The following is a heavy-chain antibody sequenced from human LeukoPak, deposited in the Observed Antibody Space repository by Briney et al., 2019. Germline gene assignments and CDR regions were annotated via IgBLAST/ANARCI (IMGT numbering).Heavy chain of an antibody. Sequence: GEALQISCKGSGYSFTSYRIGWGRQMPGKGLEWMGIIYPGDSDTRYSPSFQGQVTISADKSISTAYLQWSSLNASDTAMYYCARPETTLTDSSHWYFDLWGRGTLVTVSS. D-gene: IGHD4-17*01. CDR2: IYPGDSDT. J-gene: IGHJ2*01. CDR1: GYSFTSYR. V-gene: IGHV5-51*01. CDR3: ARPETTLTDSSHWYFDL.